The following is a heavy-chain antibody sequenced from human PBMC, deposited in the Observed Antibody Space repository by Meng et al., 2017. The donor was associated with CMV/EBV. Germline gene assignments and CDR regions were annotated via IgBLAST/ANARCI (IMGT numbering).Heavy chain of an antibody. V-gene: IGHV4-39*01. CDR2: IYNRGSA. CDR1: SSSTIDDS. D-gene: IGHD5-24*01. CDR3: ARHLTDPQYNIPTGMDV. Sequence: SSSTIDDSWGWVRQPPGKGLEWIGTIYNRGSAHCSPSLKSRVTISVDTSKNQFSLKLSSVTAADTAVYYCARHLTDPQYNIPTGMDVWGQGTTVTVSS. J-gene: IGHJ6*02.